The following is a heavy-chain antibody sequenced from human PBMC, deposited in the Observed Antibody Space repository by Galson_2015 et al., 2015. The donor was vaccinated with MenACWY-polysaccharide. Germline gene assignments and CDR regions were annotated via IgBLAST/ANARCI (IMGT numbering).Heavy chain of an antibody. Sequence: SLRLSCAASGFSFSDYYMSWIRQAPGKGLEWLSYISSTGSSKYYADSVKGRFTISRDNAKKSLYLQMNTLRAEDTAVYYCARDLIPRQIYYGMDVWGQGTTVTVSS. CDR3: ARDLIPRQIYYGMDV. V-gene: IGHV3-11*01. CDR2: ISSTGSSK. J-gene: IGHJ6*02. D-gene: IGHD2-21*01. CDR1: GFSFSDYY.